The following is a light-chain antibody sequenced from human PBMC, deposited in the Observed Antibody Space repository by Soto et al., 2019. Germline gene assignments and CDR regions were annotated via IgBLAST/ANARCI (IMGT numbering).Light chain of an antibody. CDR2: AAS. J-gene: IGKJ5*01. CDR3: LQSYRHPHS. V-gene: IGKV1-39*01. CDR1: QTISTI. Sequence: DIQITQSPSSLSASVGDTVTITCRATQTISTILNWYQHKPGKAHNLLIYAASSLQSVVPSRFSGSRSGTDFTPTTSSLQDQDFASYVCLQSYRHPHSFGIGTRLDIK.